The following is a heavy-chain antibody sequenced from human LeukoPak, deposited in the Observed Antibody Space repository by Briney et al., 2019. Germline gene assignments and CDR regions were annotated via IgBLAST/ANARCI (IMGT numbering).Heavy chain of an antibody. D-gene: IGHD6-25*01. J-gene: IGHJ4*02. CDR3: AKVSAVGTVRAARDH. V-gene: IGHV3-23*01. Sequence: GGSLRLSCAASGFSFSNYVMTWVRQAPGKGLEWVSDLSGSGGGTYYADSVKGRFTISRDNSKNTLYLQMNNLRLDDTAIYYCAKVSAVGTVRAARDHWGQGTLVTVSS. CDR2: LSGSGGGT. CDR1: GFSFSNYV.